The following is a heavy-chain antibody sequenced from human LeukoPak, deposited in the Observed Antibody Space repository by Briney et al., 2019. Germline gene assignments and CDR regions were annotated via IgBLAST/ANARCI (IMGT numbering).Heavy chain of an antibody. Sequence: SETLSLTCTVSGGSISSYYWSWIRQPPGKGLEWIGYIYYSGSTNYNPSLKSRVTISVDTSKNQFSLRLSSVTAADTAVYYCARHSDFWSGGYFDYWGQGTLVTVSS. CDR1: GGSISSYY. V-gene: IGHV4-59*08. J-gene: IGHJ4*02. CDR2: IYYSGST. CDR3: ARHSDFWSGGYFDY. D-gene: IGHD3-3*01.